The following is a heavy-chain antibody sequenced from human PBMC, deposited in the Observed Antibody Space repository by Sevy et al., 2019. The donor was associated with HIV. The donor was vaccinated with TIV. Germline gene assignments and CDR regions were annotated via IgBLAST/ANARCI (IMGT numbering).Heavy chain of an antibody. J-gene: IGHJ4*02. CDR3: ARDLPPSATTVSHFDY. CDR2: ISGSDGTI. CDR1: GFTFSDYY. D-gene: IGHD4-17*01. V-gene: IGHV3-11*01. Sequence: GGSLRLSCAASGFTFSDYYMSWIRQAPGKGLEWISYISGSDGTIYYADSVKGRFPISRDNAKNSLHLQMNSLRAEDTAVYYCARDLPPSATTVSHFDYWGRGTLVTVSS.